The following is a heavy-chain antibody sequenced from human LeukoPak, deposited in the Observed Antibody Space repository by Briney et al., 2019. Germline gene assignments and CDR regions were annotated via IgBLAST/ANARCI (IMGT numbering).Heavy chain of an antibody. CDR1: GGSISSYY. CDR3: ARHREGYSSSWYRAFDI. J-gene: IGHJ3*02. CDR2: IYYSGST. V-gene: IGHV4-59*08. D-gene: IGHD6-13*01. Sequence: SETLSLTCTVSGGSISSYYWSWIRQPPGKGLEWIGYIYYSGSTNYNPSLKSRVTISVDTSKDQFSLKLSSVTAADTAVYYCARHREGYSSSWYRAFDIWGQGTMVTVSS.